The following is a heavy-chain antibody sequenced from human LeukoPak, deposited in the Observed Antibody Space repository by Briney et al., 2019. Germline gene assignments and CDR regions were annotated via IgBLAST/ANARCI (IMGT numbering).Heavy chain of an antibody. V-gene: IGHV1-46*01. J-gene: IGHJ6*02. CDR2: INPSGGST. D-gene: IGHD4-23*01. CDR1: GYTFTSYY. CDR3: ARDLETVVTRYYYYYYGMDV. Sequence: GASVKVSCKASGYTFTSYYTHWVRQAPGQGLEWMGIINPSGGSTSYARKFQGRVTVTRDTSTSTVYMELSSLRSEDTAVYYCARDLETVVTRYYYYYYGMDVWGQGTTVTVSS.